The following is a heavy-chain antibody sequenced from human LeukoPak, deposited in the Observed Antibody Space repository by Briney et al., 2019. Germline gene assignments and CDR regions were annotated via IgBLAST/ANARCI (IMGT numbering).Heavy chain of an antibody. D-gene: IGHD1-26*01. CDR1: GYTFTGYY. V-gene: IGHV1-2*06. CDR2: INPNGGGT. CDR3: ARIRVGAPLVSDY. Sequence: ASVKVSCKASGYTFTGYYMHWVRQAPGQGLEWMGRINPNGGGTNYAQKFQGRVTMTRDTSISTAYMELSRLRSDDTAVYYCARIRVGAPLVSDYWGQGTLVTVSS. J-gene: IGHJ4*02.